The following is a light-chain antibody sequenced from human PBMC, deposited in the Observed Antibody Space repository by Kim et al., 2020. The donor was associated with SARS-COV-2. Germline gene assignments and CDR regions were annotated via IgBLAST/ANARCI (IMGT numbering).Light chain of an antibody. Sequence: QRVTLSCTGSFSNIGAGYDVHWYQQVPGKAPRLLIYANNKRPSGVPDRFSGSKSGTSASLAITALQAEDEADYYCQSYDSGLSGSVFGGGTKVTVL. CDR2: ANN. CDR3: QSYDSGLSGSV. CDR1: FSNIGAGYD. J-gene: IGLJ3*02. V-gene: IGLV1-40*01.